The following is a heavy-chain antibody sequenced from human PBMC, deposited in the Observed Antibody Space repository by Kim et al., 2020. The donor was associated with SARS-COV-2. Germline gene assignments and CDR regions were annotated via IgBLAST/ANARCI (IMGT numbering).Heavy chain of an antibody. CDR1: GGTFSSYA. V-gene: IGHV1-69*13. CDR2: IIPIFGTA. J-gene: IGHJ5*02. D-gene: IGHD5-18*01. Sequence: SVKVSCKASGGTFSSYAISWVRQAPGQGLEWMGGIIPIFGTANYAQKFQGRVTITADESTSTAYMELSSLRSEDTAVYYCARDRVGYSYGHGEGWFDPWGQGTLVTVSS. CDR3: ARDRVGYSYGHGEGWFDP.